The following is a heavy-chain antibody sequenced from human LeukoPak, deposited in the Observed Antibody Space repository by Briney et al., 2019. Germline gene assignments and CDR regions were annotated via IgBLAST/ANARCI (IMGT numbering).Heavy chain of an antibody. J-gene: IGHJ6*02. CDR3: ARVSVVVPAATGGEYGMDV. CDR1: GGFISSSSYS. Sequence: SETLSLTCTVSGGFISSSSYSWSWIRQPPGKGLEWIGEINHSGSTNYNPSLKSRVTISVDTSKNQFSLKLSSVTAADTAVYYCARVSVVVPAATGGEYGMDVWGQGTTVTVSS. D-gene: IGHD2-2*01. V-gene: IGHV4-39*07. CDR2: INHSGST.